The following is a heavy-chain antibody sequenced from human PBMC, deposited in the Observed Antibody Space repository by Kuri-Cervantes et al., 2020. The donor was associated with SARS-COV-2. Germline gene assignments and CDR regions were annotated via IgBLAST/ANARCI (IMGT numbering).Heavy chain of an antibody. V-gene: IGHV3-53*01. CDR2: IYSGGST. CDR3: AKDLAYGDYAGDY. Sequence: ETLSLTCAASGFTVSSNYMSWVRQAPGKGLEWVSVIYSGGSTYYADSVKGRFTISRDNSKNTLYLQMNSLRAEDTAVYYCAKDLAYGDYAGDYWGQGTLVTVSS. D-gene: IGHD4-17*01. J-gene: IGHJ4*02. CDR1: GFTVSSNY.